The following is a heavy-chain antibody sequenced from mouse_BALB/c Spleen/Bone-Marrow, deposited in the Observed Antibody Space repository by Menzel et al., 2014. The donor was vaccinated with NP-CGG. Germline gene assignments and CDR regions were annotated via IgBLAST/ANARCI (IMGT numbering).Heavy chain of an antibody. J-gene: IGHJ4*01. V-gene: IGHV1-62-2*01. Sequence: VKVVESGAGLVKPGASVKLSCKASGYTFTEYIIHWVKQRSGQGLEWIGWFYPGSDSIKYNEKFKDKATLTADKSSNTVYMELSKLTSEDSAVYFCARHEEGGYDYDVGSYAMDYWGQGTSVTVSS. CDR1: GYTFTEYI. D-gene: IGHD2-4*01. CDR3: ARHEEGGYDYDVGSYAMDY. CDR2: FYPGSDSI.